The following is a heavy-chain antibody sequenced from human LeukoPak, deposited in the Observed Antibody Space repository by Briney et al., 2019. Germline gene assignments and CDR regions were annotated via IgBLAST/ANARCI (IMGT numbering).Heavy chain of an antibody. Sequence: SETLSLTCTVSGGSISGHHWSWLRQSPGKGLEWLAYIYNSGSTNYNNYNPSLKSRVLMSMDTSKNQLSLIVSSVTAADTAVYYCARHTTGRALGDFDYWGQGTLVTVSA. J-gene: IGHJ4*02. CDR2: IYNSGSTNYN. D-gene: IGHD2-8*01. CDR3: ARHTTGRALGDFDY. V-gene: IGHV4-59*08. CDR1: GGSISGHH.